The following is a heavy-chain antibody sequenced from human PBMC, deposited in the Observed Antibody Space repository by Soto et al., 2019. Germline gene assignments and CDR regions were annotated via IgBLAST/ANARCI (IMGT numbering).Heavy chain of an antibody. CDR1: GGSVSSGNYF. CDR2: IYYNGDT. J-gene: IGHJ3*01. D-gene: IGHD1-20*01. Sequence: QLQLQESGPGLVKPAETLSLKCAVSGGSVSSGNYFWGWIRQPPGKGLEWIGNIYYNGDTYYSPSLKTRVTMSVDTAQNQFSLRLTSVTAADTAVYYCARRFIDNWKQGHAFDFWGQGTLVTVSS. CDR3: ARRFIDNWKQGHAFDF. V-gene: IGHV4-39*01.